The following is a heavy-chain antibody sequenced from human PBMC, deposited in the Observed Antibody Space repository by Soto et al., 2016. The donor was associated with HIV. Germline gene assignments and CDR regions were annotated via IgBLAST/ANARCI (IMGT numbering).Heavy chain of an antibody. CDR1: GGTSSSYA. J-gene: IGHJ3*02. Sequence: QVQLVQSGAEVKKPGSSVKVSCKASGGTSSSYAISWVRQAPGQGLEWMGGIIPIFGTANYAQKFQGRVTITADESTSTAYMQLSSLRSEDTAVYYCASLTPRNFEPAAFDIWGQGTMVTVSS. CDR3: ASLTPRNFEPAAFDI. V-gene: IGHV1-69*01. D-gene: IGHD3-16*01. CDR2: IIPIFGTA.